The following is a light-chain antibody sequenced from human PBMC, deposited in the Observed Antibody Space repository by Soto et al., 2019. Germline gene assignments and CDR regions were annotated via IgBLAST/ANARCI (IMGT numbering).Light chain of an antibody. V-gene: IGLV2-11*01. J-gene: IGLJ2*01. CDR3: CSYASTFAV. CDR2: DVN. Sequence: QSALTQPPSVSGSPGQSVAISCTGLSSDVGVYKFVSWYQQRPGKAPKLIIYDVNKCPSGIPDRFSGSKSGDTASLTISGLRAEDEADYYCCSYASTFAVFGGWNKVTVL. CDR1: SSDVGVYKF.